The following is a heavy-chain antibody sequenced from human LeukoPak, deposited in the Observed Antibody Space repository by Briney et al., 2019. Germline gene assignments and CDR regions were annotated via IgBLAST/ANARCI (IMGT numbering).Heavy chain of an antibody. V-gene: IGHV4-4*07. Sequence: SETLSLTCTVSGGSISSYYWSWIRQPAGKGLEWIGRIYTSGSTNYNPSLKSRVTMSVDTSKNQFSLKLSSVTAGDTAVYYCARVHCGGDCYYNWFDPWGQGTLVTVSS. CDR2: IYTSGST. CDR1: GGSISSYY. CDR3: ARVHCGGDCYYNWFDP. D-gene: IGHD2-21*02. J-gene: IGHJ5*02.